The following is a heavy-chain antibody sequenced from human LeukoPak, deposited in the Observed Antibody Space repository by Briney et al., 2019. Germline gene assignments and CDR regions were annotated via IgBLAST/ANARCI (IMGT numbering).Heavy chain of an antibody. Sequence: GGSLRLSCEASGFAFSSYAMSWVRQAPGKGLEWVSAISGSGGSTYYADSVKGRFTISRDNSKSTLYLQMNSLRAEDTAVYYCAKDLRWYSSGRWGVYWGQGTLVTVSS. J-gene: IGHJ4*02. CDR1: GFAFSSYA. CDR3: AKDLRWYSSGRWGVY. V-gene: IGHV3-23*01. D-gene: IGHD6-19*01. CDR2: ISGSGGST.